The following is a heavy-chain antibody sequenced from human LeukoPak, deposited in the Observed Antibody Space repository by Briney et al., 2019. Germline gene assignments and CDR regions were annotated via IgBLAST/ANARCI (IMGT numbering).Heavy chain of an antibody. CDR3: AKDRDFWSGHYRGPNFDY. V-gene: IGHV3-23*01. J-gene: IGHJ4*02. CDR1: GFSFSSYA. CDR2: ISGSGGST. Sequence: GGSLRLSCAASGFSFSSYAMSWVRQAPGKGLEWVSSISGSGGSTYYADSVKGRFTISRDNSKNTLYLQMNSLRAEDTAVYYCAKDRDFWSGHYRGPNFDYWGQGTLVTVSS. D-gene: IGHD3-3*01.